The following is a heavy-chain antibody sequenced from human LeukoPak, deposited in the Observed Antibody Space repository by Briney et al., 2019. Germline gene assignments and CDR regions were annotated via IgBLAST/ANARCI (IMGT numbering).Heavy chain of an antibody. V-gene: IGHV1-69*13. CDR3: ARDNRHYGGNSWYYFDY. Sequence: SVKVSCKASGGTFSSYAISCVRQAPGQGLEWMGGIIPIFGTANYAQKFQGRVTITADESTSTAYMELSSLRSEDTAVYYCARDNRHYGGNSWYYFDYWGQGTLVTVSS. CDR1: GGTFSSYA. J-gene: IGHJ4*02. CDR2: IIPIFGTA. D-gene: IGHD4-23*01.